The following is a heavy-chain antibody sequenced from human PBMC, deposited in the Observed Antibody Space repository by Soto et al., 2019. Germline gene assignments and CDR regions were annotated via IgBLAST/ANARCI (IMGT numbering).Heavy chain of an antibody. J-gene: IGHJ4*02. Sequence: VQLVESGGGVVQPGRSLRLSCVASGFTFSSHWMSWVRQAPGKGLEWVANINQDGSQTQYVDSVKGRVTVSRDTGKNSLYLQLNSLRAEDTAVYYCARYTYSSGPQDYWGQGTLVTVSS. D-gene: IGHD6-19*01. CDR1: GFTFSSHW. CDR2: INQDGSQT. V-gene: IGHV3-7*03. CDR3: ARYTYSSGPQDY.